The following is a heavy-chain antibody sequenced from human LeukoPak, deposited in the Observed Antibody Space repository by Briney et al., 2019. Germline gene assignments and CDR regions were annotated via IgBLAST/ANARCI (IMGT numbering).Heavy chain of an antibody. V-gene: IGHV1-3*01. Sequence: GASEKVSCKASGYTFTSYAMHWVRQAPGQRLEWMGWINAGNGNTKYSQKFQGRVTMTEDTSTDTAYMELSSLRSEDTAVYYCATDWGFNLGYDAFDIWDQGTMVTVSS. D-gene: IGHD3-16*01. CDR3: ATDWGFNLGYDAFDI. CDR2: INAGNGNT. CDR1: GYTFTSYA. J-gene: IGHJ3*02.